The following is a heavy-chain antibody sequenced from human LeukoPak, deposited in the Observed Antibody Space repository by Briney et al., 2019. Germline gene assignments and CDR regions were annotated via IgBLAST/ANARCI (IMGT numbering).Heavy chain of an antibody. J-gene: IGHJ4*02. CDR1: GFTFSSYW. D-gene: IGHD3-10*01. CDR3: AKVAGSGSYYNGFDS. V-gene: IGHV3-74*01. CDR2: IHSDGSVT. Sequence: GGSLRLSCAASGFTFSSYWMHWVRQVPGKGLVWVARIHSDGSVTNYADSVKGRFTISRDISKDTLYLEMNSLRAEDTAVYYCAKVAGSGSYYNGFDSWGQGTLVTVSS.